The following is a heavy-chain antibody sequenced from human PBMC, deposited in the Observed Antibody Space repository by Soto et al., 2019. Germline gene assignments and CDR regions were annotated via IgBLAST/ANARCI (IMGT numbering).Heavy chain of an antibody. CDR3: ARGIAYYDFWSGFVY. D-gene: IGHD3-3*01. J-gene: IGHJ4*02. V-gene: IGHV3-30-3*01. Sequence: QVQLVESGGGVVQPGSSLRLSCAASGFTFSSYAMHWVRQASGKGLEWVAVTSYDESNKYYADSVKGRFTISRDNSKNTLSLQMNSLRPEDTAVYYCARGIAYYDFWSGFVYWGQGTLITVSS. CDR2: TSYDESNK. CDR1: GFTFSSYA.